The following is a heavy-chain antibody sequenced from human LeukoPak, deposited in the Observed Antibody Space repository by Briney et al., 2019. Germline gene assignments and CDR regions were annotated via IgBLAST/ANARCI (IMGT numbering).Heavy chain of an antibody. J-gene: IGHJ4*02. CDR2: VNADGGNT. Sequence: PGGSLRLSCAASGFTFDNYRMSWVRQAPGKGLEWVSTVNADGGNTYYADSVKGRFTISRDNSKSTLILQMNSLRVEDTALYYCTRGRTEVNAKYYFDNGGQGTLVMVSS. V-gene: IGHV3-23*01. CDR1: GFTFDNYR. D-gene: IGHD2-2*01. CDR3: TRGRTEVNAKYYFDN.